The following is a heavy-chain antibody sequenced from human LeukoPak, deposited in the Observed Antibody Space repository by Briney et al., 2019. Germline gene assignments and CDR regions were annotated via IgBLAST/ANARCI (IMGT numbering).Heavy chain of an antibody. D-gene: IGHD2/OR15-2a*01. CDR2: INHSGST. CDR3: ARGALIRADAFDI. V-gene: IGHV4-34*01. Sequence: PSETLSLTCAVYGGSFSGYYWSWIRQPPGKGLEWIGEINHSGSTNYNPSLKSRVTISVDTSKNQFSLKLSSVTAADMAVYYCARGALIRADAFDIWGPGTMDTVSS. J-gene: IGHJ3*02. CDR1: GGSFSGYY.